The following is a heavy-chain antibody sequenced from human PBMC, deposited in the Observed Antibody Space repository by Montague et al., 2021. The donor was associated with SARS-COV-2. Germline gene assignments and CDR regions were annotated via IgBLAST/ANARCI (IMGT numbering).Heavy chain of an antibody. CDR3: ARGHLSVSMFVVVFTSASYYFDY. CDR1: GGSFGDDH. Sequence: SETLSLTCAVYGGSFGDDHWSWIRQPPGKGLEWIGNISQSGRTNYNPSLKSRVTISVDTSKNQFSLKLTSVTAADTGLYFCARGHLSVSMFVVVFTSASYYFDYWGQGAQVTVSS. D-gene: IGHD3-22*01. CDR2: ISQSGRT. V-gene: IGHV4-34*01. J-gene: IGHJ4*02.